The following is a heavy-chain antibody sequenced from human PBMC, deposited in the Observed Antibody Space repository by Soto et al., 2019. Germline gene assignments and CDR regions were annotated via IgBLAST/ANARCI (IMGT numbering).Heavy chain of an antibody. J-gene: IGHJ6*02. CDR2: VNHSGST. V-gene: IGHV4-34*01. CDR1: GGSFSTYY. Sequence: PSETLSLTCAVYGGSFSTYYWILLRQPPGKGLEWIGEVNHSGSTNYNPSLKSRVTISVDASKNQFSLRLISVTAADTAVYYCVIVPPAISHYYGMDVWGQGTTVTVSS. CDR3: VIVPPAISHYYGMDV. D-gene: IGHD2-2*02.